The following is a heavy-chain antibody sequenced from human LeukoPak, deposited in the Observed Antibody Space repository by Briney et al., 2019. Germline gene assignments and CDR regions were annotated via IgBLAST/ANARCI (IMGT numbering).Heavy chain of an antibody. J-gene: IGHJ4*02. Sequence: SETLSLTCTVSGGSISSYYWSWIRQPPGKGLEWIGYIYYSGSTNYNPSLKGRVTISVDTSKNQFSLKLSSVTAADTAVYYCAKYYKGSWYFDYWGQGTLVTVSS. CDR3: AKYYKGSWYFDY. D-gene: IGHD1-26*01. V-gene: IGHV4-59*01. CDR2: IYYSGST. CDR1: GGSISSYY.